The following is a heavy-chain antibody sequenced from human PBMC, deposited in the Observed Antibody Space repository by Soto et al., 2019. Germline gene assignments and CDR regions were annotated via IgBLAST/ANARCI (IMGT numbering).Heavy chain of an antibody. D-gene: IGHD4-17*01. Sequence: SXTLSLTCTVSGGSISSGGYYCSWILQHRGKRLEWIGYIYYSGSTYYNPSLKSRVTISVDTSKNQFSLKLSSVTAADTAVYYCARGPAKFYDYGDLVDYWGQGTLVTVSS. J-gene: IGHJ4*02. CDR2: IYYSGST. CDR3: ARGPAKFYDYGDLVDY. V-gene: IGHV4-31*03. CDR1: GGSISSGGYY.